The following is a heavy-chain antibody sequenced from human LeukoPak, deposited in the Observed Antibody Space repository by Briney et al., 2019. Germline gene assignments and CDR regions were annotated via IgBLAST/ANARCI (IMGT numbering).Heavy chain of an antibody. Sequence: GGTLRLSCATSGFXFDDHGMSWVRQAPGKGLEWVSGINWRGAVTGYADSVKGRFTISRDNAKNSIHLQMHSLRAEDTALYYCARRTGYDWGYGMDVWGQGTTVTVSS. V-gene: IGHV3-20*04. D-gene: IGHD5-12*01. CDR1: GFXFDDHG. J-gene: IGHJ6*02. CDR2: INWRGAVT. CDR3: ARRTGYDWGYGMDV.